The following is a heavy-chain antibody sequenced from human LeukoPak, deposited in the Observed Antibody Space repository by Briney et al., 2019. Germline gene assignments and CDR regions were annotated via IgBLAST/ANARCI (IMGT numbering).Heavy chain of an antibody. J-gene: IGHJ4*02. V-gene: IGHV4-34*01. CDR3: GEPRGYRYGLDY. Sequence: PSETLSLTCAVYGGSFSGYYWSWIRQPPGKGLEWIGEINHSGSTNYNPSLKSRVTISIDTSKNQFSLKLSLLPPGEPAVFYCGEPRGYRYGLDYWGQGTLVTVSS. CDR2: INHSGST. CDR1: GGSFSGYY. D-gene: IGHD5-18*01.